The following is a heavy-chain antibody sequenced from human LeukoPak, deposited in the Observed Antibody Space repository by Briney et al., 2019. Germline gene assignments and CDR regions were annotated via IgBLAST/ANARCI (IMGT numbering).Heavy chain of an antibody. Sequence: PSETLSLTCTVSGGSISSSGYYWGWVRQPPGKGREWIASIYYSRSTSYNPSLRSRVTISVDTSKNQFSLKLSSVTAADTALYYCVRSRDGYNLLDYWGQGTLVTVSS. CDR3: VRSRDGYNLLDY. J-gene: IGHJ4*02. CDR2: IYYSRST. D-gene: IGHD5-24*01. V-gene: IGHV4-39*01. CDR1: GGSISSSGYY.